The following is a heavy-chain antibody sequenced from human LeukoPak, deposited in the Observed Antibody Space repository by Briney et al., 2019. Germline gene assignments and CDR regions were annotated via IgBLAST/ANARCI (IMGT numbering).Heavy chain of an antibody. CDR2: VSASGGTT. D-gene: IGHD2-2*01. CDR1: GFTFSSYA. Sequence: GGSLRLSCTASGFTFSSYAMSWVRQAPGKGLEWVSAVSASGGTTYYADSVKGRFTISRDNSKNTLHLQMNSLRAEDTAVYRCAKEPREYCSSSSCPNWLDPWGQGTLVTVSS. J-gene: IGHJ5*02. V-gene: IGHV3-23*01. CDR3: AKEPREYCSSSSCPNWLDP.